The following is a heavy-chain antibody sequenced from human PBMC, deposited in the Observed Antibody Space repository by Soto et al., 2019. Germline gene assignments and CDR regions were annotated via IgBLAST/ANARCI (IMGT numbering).Heavy chain of an antibody. CDR3: AKDYVDYEKGY. V-gene: IGHV3-30*18. CDR2: ISYDGSNK. D-gene: IGHD4-17*01. CDR1: GFTFSSYG. J-gene: IGHJ4*02. Sequence: GGSLRLSCAASGFTFSSYGMHWVRQAPGKGLEWVAVISYDGSNKYYADSVKGRFTISRDNSKNTLYLQMNSLRAEDTAVYYCAKDYVDYEKGYWGQGTLVTVSS.